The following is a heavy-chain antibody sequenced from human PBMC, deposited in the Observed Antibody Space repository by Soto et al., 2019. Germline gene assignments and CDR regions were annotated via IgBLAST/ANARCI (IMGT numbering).Heavy chain of an antibody. V-gene: IGHV4-4*02. CDR1: GGSISSSNW. J-gene: IGHJ5*02. D-gene: IGHD3-3*01. CDR2: IYHSGST. Sequence: SETLSLTCAVSGGSISSSNWWSWVRQPPGKGLEWIGEIYHSGSTNYNPSLKSRVTISVDKSKNQFSLKLSSVTAADTAVYYCARVAPVWSGYRLRYNWFDPWGQGTLVTVSS. CDR3: ARVAPVWSGYRLRYNWFDP.